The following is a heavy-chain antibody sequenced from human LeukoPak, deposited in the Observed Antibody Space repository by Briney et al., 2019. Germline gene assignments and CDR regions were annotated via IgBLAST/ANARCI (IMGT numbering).Heavy chain of an antibody. CDR1: GGSISSGSYY. V-gene: IGHV4-61*02. CDR2: IYTSGST. D-gene: IGHD1-26*01. CDR3: ASVWWELRGFDY. Sequence: PSETLSLTCTVSGGSISSGSYYWSWIRQPAGKGLEWIGRIYTSGSTNYNPSLKSRVTISVDTSKNQFSLKLSSVTAADTAVYYCASVWWELRGFDYWGQGTLVTVSS. J-gene: IGHJ4*02.